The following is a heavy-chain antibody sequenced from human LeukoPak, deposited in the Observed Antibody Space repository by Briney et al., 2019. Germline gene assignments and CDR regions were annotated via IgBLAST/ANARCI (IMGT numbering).Heavy chain of an antibody. CDR2: ITTKFNSYAT. V-gene: IGHV3-73*01. Sequence: GGSLRLSCVASGCTFSGSAMHWVRQASGEGLEWVGRITTKFNSYATTYAASVRGRFTISRDDSKNTAYLQVNSLKTEDTALYSCARTATRFGSSWYAGWFDPWGQGTLVTVSS. D-gene: IGHD6-13*01. J-gene: IGHJ5*02. CDR1: GCTFSGSA. CDR3: ARTATRFGSSWYAGWFDP.